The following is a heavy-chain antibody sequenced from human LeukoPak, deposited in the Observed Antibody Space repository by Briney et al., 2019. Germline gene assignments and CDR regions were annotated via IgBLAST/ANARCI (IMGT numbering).Heavy chain of an antibody. D-gene: IGHD2-2*02. V-gene: IGHV3-23*01. CDR1: GFTFSTYS. J-gene: IGHJ4*02. Sequence: HPGGSLRLSCAASGFTFSTYSMNWVRQAPGKGLEWVSAISGSAGNTDYADSMMGRFTISRDNSKNTLSLQMNSLRAEDTAVYYCAKAYTAYPYPLDSWGQGTLVTVSS. CDR3: AKAYTAYPYPLDS. CDR2: ISGSAGNT.